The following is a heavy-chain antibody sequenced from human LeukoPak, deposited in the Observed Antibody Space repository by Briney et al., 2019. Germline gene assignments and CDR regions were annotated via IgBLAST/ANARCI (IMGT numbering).Heavy chain of an antibody. Sequence: GGSLRLSCAASGFTFSSYAMSWVRQAPGKGLEWVSAISGSGGSTYYADSVKGRFTISRDNSKNTLYLQMNSLRAEDTAVYYRAKANYYDSSGYYWGQGTLVTVSS. CDR1: GFTFSSYA. J-gene: IGHJ4*02. CDR3: AKANYYDSSGYY. D-gene: IGHD3-22*01. V-gene: IGHV3-23*01. CDR2: ISGSGGST.